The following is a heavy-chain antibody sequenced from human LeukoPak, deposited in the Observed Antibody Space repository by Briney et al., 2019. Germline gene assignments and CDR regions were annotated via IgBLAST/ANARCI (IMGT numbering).Heavy chain of an antibody. CDR2: IHHFGRT. Sequence: SETLSLTCSVSGDSIISYYWNWLRQSPGKGLEWIGNIHHFGRTEYNSSLRSRVTMFLDSSKNQFSLKLTSVTPTDAAVYYCARGLWTQPGLVPFNYWGQGILVTVSS. CDR1: GDSIISYY. J-gene: IGHJ4*02. D-gene: IGHD5-18*01. V-gene: IGHV4-59*01. CDR3: ARGLWTQPGLVPFNY.